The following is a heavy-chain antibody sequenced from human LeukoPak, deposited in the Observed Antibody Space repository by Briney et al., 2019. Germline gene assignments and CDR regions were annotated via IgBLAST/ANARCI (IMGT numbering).Heavy chain of an antibody. D-gene: IGHD3/OR15-3a*01. Sequence: SQTLSLTCTVSGASLSSSSYYWYWLRQPAGKGLEWIGRIYTSGNTKYNPSRKSHFTITLDASKHPFSLKLTSVTAADTAIYYCASGGWTGHYSYGMDVWGQGTTVTVSS. V-gene: IGHV4-61*02. CDR1: GASLSSSSYY. J-gene: IGHJ6*02. CDR3: ASGGWTGHYSYGMDV. CDR2: IYTSGNT.